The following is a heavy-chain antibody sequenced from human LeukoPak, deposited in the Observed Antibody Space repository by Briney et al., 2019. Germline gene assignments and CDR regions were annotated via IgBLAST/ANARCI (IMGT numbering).Heavy chain of an antibody. CDR2: INFNSGDT. Sequence: ASVKVSCKASGYTFTGYYLHWVRQAPGQGLEWMGWINFNSGDTRYAQEFQGRVTITRDTSITTAYMELSGPRSDDTAVYYCAREASKYHDYWGQGTLVTVSS. V-gene: IGHV1-2*02. CDR1: GYTFTGYY. CDR3: AREASKYHDY. D-gene: IGHD2-2*01. J-gene: IGHJ4*02.